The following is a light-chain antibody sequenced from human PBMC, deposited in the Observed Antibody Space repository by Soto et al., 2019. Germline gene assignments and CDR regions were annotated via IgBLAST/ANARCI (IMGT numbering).Light chain of an antibody. Sequence: EIVMTQSPATLSVSPGERATLSCRASQSISSNLAWYQQKPGQAPRLLIYGASTRATGIPARFSGSGSGTEFTLTISSLQSEDSAVYYCQHYNNGPPWTFGQGTKVEIK. J-gene: IGKJ1*01. CDR2: GAS. V-gene: IGKV3-15*01. CDR3: QHYNNGPPWT. CDR1: QSISSN.